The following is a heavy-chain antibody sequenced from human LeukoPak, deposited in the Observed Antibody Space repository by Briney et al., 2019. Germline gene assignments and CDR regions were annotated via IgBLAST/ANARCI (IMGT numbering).Heavy chain of an antibody. D-gene: IGHD3-3*01. Sequence: GESLKISCKGSGYRFTSYWIGWVRQMPGKGLEGMGIIYPGDSDTRYSPSFQGQVTISADKSISTPYLQWSSLKASDTAMYYCTRRGYYDFWSDYWGQGTLVTVSS. CDR2: IYPGDSDT. CDR3: TRRGYYDFWSDY. J-gene: IGHJ4*02. CDR1: GYRFTSYW. V-gene: IGHV5-51*01.